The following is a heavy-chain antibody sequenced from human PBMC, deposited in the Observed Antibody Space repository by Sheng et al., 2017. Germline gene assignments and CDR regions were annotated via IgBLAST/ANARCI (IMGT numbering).Heavy chain of an antibody. J-gene: IGHJ1*01. CDR3: AGDGAVNGWRLQH. D-gene: IGHD6-19*01. V-gene: IGHV1-69*10. CDR1: GGLFKSHI. Sequence: QVQVVQSGGEVKKPGSSVTVSCKTSGGLFKSHIISWVRLAPGRGLEWMGGIILMMNITYSAENFQDRVTITADQSARTVYMELTQLQFEDTALYYCAGDGAVNGWRLQHWGQGTPVTVSS. CDR2: IILMMNIT.